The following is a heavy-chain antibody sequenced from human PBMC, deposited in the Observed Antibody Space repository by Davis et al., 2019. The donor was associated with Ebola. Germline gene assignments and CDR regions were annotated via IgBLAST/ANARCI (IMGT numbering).Heavy chain of an antibody. Sequence: GESLKISCAASGFTFNTYWMHWVRQAPGKGLVWVSRISSDGGITTYADSVKGRFTISRDNAKNTLYLQMNSLGAEDTAVYYCARDFDRVREWGQGTLVTVSS. CDR1: GFTFNTYW. D-gene: IGHD3-22*01. CDR2: ISSDGGIT. J-gene: IGHJ4*02. V-gene: IGHV3-74*01. CDR3: ARDFDRVRE.